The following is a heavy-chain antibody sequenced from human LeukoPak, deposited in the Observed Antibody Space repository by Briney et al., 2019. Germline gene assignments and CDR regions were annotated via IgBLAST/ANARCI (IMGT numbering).Heavy chain of an antibody. CDR1: GYTFTSYY. D-gene: IGHD3-16*02. V-gene: IGHV1-46*01. Sequence: GASVKVSCKASGYTFTSYYMHWVRQAPGQGLEWMGIINPSGGSTSYAQKFQGRVTMTRDTSTSAVYMELSSLRSEDTAVYYCARAYDYVWGSYLQPAEYFQHWGQGTLVTVSS. J-gene: IGHJ1*01. CDR2: INPSGGST. CDR3: ARAYDYVWGSYLQPAEYFQH.